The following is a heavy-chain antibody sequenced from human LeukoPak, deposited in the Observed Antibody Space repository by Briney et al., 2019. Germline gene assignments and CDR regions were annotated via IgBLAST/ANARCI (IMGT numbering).Heavy chain of an antibody. Sequence: SETLSLTCAVYGGSFSGYYWSWIRQPPGKGLEWIGEINHSGSTNYNPSLKSRVTISVDTSKNQFSLKLSSVTAADPAVYYCARGRIAAAGKYFDYWGQGTLVTVSS. CDR1: GGSFSGYY. D-gene: IGHD6-13*01. J-gene: IGHJ4*02. CDR3: ARGRIAAAGKYFDY. CDR2: INHSGST. V-gene: IGHV4-34*01.